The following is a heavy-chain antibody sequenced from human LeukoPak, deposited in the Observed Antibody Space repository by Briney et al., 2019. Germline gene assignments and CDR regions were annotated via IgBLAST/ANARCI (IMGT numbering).Heavy chain of an antibody. Sequence: SETLSLTCTVSGDSISSADYYWSWIRQTPGKGLEWIGYIYYSGSTYYNPSLKSRVIISADTSKNQFSLKLSSVTAADTAVYYCARVKYSGSYYGVDYWGQGTLVTVSS. CDR3: ARVKYSGSYYGVDY. CDR2: IYYSGST. D-gene: IGHD1-26*01. V-gene: IGHV4-30-4*08. J-gene: IGHJ4*02. CDR1: GDSISSADYY.